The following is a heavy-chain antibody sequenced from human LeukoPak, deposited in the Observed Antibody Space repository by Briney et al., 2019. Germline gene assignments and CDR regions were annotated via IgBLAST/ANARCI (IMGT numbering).Heavy chain of an antibody. V-gene: IGHV3-30*18. CDR1: GFTFSSYG. CDR2: ISYDGSNK. CDR3: AKSSSSWFQTIDY. D-gene: IGHD6-13*01. J-gene: IGHJ4*02. Sequence: GGSLRLSCAASGFTFSSYGMHWVRQAPGKGLEWVAVISYDGSNKYYADSVKGRFTISRDNSKNTLYLQMNSLRAEDTAVYYCAKSSSSWFQTIDYWGQGTLVTVSS.